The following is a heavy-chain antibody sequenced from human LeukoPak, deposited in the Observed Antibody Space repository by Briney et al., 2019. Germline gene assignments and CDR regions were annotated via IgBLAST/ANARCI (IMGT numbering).Heavy chain of an antibody. CDR3: AKVAGRAFGQVIVSRARYYMDV. V-gene: IGHV3-48*01. CDR2: ISSSTTTI. J-gene: IGHJ6*03. D-gene: IGHD3-16*02. CDR1: AFTFSTYN. Sequence: GGSLRLSCAASAFTFSTYNMNWVRQAPGKGLEWVSYISSSTTTIYYADSMRGRFTISRDNAKNSLFLQMDRLRAEDTAVYYCAKVAGRAFGQVIVSRARYYMDVWGKGTTVTVSS.